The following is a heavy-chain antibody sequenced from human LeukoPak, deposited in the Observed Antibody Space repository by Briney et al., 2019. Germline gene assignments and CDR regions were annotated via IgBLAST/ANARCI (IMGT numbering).Heavy chain of an antibody. CDR1: GGSFSGYY. CDR3: ARLSVVWAVAGLDY. J-gene: IGHJ4*02. Sequence: TSETLSLTCAVYGGSFSGYYWSWIRQPPGKGLEWIGEINHSGSTNYNPSLKSRVTISVDTSKNQFSLKLSSVTAADTAVYYCARLSVVWAVAGLDYWGQGTLVTVSS. D-gene: IGHD6-19*01. V-gene: IGHV4-34*01. CDR2: INHSGST.